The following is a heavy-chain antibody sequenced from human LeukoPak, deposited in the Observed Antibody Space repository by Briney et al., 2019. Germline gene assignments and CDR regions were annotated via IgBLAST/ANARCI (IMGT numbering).Heavy chain of an antibody. D-gene: IGHD3-10*01. V-gene: IGHV4-59*01. CDR3: ARGLKSGIDP. Sequence: SXTLXLTCTVSGGSISSYYWSWVRQPPGKGLEWIGYIYYSGSTNYNPSLKSRVTISVDTSKNQFSLKLSSVTAADTAVYYCARGLKSGIDPWGQGTLVTVSS. CDR2: IYYSGST. CDR1: GGSISSYY. J-gene: IGHJ5*02.